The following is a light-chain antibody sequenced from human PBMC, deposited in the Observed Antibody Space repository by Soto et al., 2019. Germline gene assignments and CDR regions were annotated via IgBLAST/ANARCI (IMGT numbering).Light chain of an antibody. CDR2: KAS. V-gene: IGKV1-5*03. J-gene: IGKJ3*01. Sequence: DIPMTQSPSTLSASVGDRVTITCRASQTINSWLAWYQQKPGKAPKVLIYKASSLESGVPSRFSGRGSGTEFTLTISSLQPDDFATYYCQQYNSYSTGFTFGPGTKVDIK. CDR3: QQYNSYSTGFT. CDR1: QTINSW.